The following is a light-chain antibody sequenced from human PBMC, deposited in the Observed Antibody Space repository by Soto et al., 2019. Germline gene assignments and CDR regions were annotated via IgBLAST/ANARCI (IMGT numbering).Light chain of an antibody. V-gene: IGLV2-14*01. CDR3: SSYTSSSTLVV. CDR2: DVS. CDR1: SSDVGGYNY. J-gene: IGLJ2*01. Sequence: QSVLTQPASVSGSPGQSITISCTGTSSDVGGYNYVSWYQQHPGKAPKLMIYDVSNRPVGVSNRFSGSKSGNTASLAISGLQAEDEADYYCSSYTSSSTLVVFGGGTKLTVL.